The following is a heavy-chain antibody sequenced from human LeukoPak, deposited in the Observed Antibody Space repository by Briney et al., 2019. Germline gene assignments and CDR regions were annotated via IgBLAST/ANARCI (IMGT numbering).Heavy chain of an antibody. CDR1: GGSIRITSYY. V-gene: IGHV4-39*07. CDR3: ARGGSYWDS. J-gene: IGHJ4*02. CDR2: IYFSGRT. D-gene: IGHD3-10*01. Sequence: SETLSLTCTVSGGSIRITSYYWGWIRQSPGREPEWIGSIYFSGRTHYNPSLESRVTISVDTSNNQFSLRLSSVTAADTAVYYCARGGSYWDSWGQGTLVTVSS.